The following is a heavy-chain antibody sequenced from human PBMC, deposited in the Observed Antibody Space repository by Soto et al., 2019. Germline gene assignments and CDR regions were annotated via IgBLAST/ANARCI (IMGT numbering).Heavy chain of an antibody. D-gene: IGHD6-19*01. V-gene: IGHV2-5*02. CDR3: AHNPYNSGWSHFDY. CDR2: IYWDDDK. CDR1: GFSLSTTGVA. Sequence: QITLKESGPTLVKPTQTLTLTCTFSGFSLSTTGVAVGWIRQPPGKALEWLAIIYWDDDKRYSPSLKTRLTITKDTSKNQVVLTMTNMDPGDTATYYCAHNPYNSGWSHFDYWGQGTLVTVSA. J-gene: IGHJ4*02.